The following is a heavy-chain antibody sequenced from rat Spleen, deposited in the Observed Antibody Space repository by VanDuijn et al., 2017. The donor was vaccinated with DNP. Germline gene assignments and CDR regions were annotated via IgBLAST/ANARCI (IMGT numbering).Heavy chain of an antibody. CDR3: ARGSGTYYWYFDF. V-gene: IGHV5-31*01. D-gene: IGHD5-1*01. CDR1: GFTFNKYW. CDR2: ITSSGGST. J-gene: IGHJ1*01. Sequence: EVQLVESGGGLVQPGRSLKLSCEASGFTFNKYWMTWIRQVPGKGLEWVAAITSSGGSTYYPDSVKGRFTISRDNAKNTLYLQMNSLRSEDTATYYCARGSGTYYWYFDFWGPGTMVTVSS.